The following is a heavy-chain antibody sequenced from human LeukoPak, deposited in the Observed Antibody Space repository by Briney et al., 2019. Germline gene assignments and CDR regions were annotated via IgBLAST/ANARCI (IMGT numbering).Heavy chain of an antibody. V-gene: IGHV4-39*07. Sequence: PSETLPLTCTVSGGSISSSSYYWGWIRQPPGKGLEWIGSIYYSGSTYYNPSLKSRVTISVDTSKNQFSLKLSSVTAADTAVYYCARSTVVTPPDYWGQGTLVTVSS. CDR2: IYYSGST. D-gene: IGHD4-23*01. CDR1: GGSISSSSYY. CDR3: ARSTVVTPPDY. J-gene: IGHJ4*02.